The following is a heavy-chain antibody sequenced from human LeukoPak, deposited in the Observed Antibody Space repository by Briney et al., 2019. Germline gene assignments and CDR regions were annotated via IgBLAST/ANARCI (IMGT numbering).Heavy chain of an antibody. CDR1: GFTFSDYY. V-gene: IGHV3-11*05. CDR2: ISGSNNDA. J-gene: IGHJ4*02. Sequence: GGSLRLSCAASGFTFSDYYMTWIRQAPGKGLEYVSYISGSNNDATYADSVKGRFTISRDNAKNSLYLQMNSLRAEDTALYYCAKEMSRSAVFDYWGQGTLVTVSS. CDR3: AKEMSRSAVFDY.